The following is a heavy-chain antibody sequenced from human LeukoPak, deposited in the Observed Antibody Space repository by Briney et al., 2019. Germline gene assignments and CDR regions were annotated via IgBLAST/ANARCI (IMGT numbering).Heavy chain of an antibody. CDR2: ISGSGSTI. CDR1: GFTFSDYY. CDR3: ASDPARDYYDTSGYFRWVDY. Sequence: TGGPLRLSCAASGFTFSDYYMSWIRQAPGKGLEWVSYISGSGSTIYYADSVKGRFTISRDNAKDSLYLQMDSLRAEDTAVYYCASDPARDYYDTSGYFRWVDYWGQGTLVTVSS. D-gene: IGHD3-22*01. V-gene: IGHV3-11*01. J-gene: IGHJ4*02.